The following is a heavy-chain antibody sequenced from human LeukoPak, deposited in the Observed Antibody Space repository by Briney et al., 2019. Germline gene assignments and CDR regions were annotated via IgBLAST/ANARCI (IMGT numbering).Heavy chain of an antibody. J-gene: IGHJ4*02. Sequence: SETLSLTCAVYGGSFSGYYWSWIRQSPGKGLEWIGNVYYSGSTNYNPSLKSRVTISVDTSKNQFSLRLSSVTAADTAVYYCATSGSSSAWYSGYYFDYWGQGILVTVSS. D-gene: IGHD6-19*01. CDR1: GGSFSGYY. CDR2: VYYSGST. V-gene: IGHV4-59*01. CDR3: ATSGSSSAWYSGYYFDY.